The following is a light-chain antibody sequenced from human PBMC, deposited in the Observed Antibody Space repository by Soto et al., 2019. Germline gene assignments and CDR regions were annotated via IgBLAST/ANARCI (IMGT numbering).Light chain of an antibody. CDR2: GAS. CDR1: QSVRSN. J-gene: IGKJ1*01. V-gene: IGKV3-15*01. CDR3: QQYNNWWT. Sequence: EIIMTQSPATLSVSPGERATLSCRASQSVRSNLAWYQQKLGQAPRLLIYGASTRATGIPARFSGSGSGTEFTLTISSLQSEDFAVYYCQQYNNWWTFGQGTKVDI.